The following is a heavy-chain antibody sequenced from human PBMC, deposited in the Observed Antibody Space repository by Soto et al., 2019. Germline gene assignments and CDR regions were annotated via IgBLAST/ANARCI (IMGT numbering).Heavy chain of an antibody. V-gene: IGHV4-59*01. J-gene: IGHJ5*02. D-gene: IGHD2-2*01. CDR1: GGSISSYY. CDR2: IYYSGST. Sequence: QVQLQESGPGLVKPSETLSLTCTVSGGSISSYYWSWIRQPPGKGLEWIGYIYYSGSTNYNPSLKSRVTISVDTSKNQFSLKLSSVTAADTAVYYCARGTRYCSSTSCAPWGHWFDPWGQGTLVTVSS. CDR3: ARGTRYCSSTSCAPWGHWFDP.